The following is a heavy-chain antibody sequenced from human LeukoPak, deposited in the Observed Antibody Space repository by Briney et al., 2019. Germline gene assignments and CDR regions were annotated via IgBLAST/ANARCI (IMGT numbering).Heavy chain of an antibody. CDR2: ISYDGSNK. J-gene: IGHJ6*03. CDR3: AKEGAYSSSSDYYMDV. V-gene: IGHV3-30*18. CDR1: GFTFSSYG. Sequence: GESLRLSCAASGFTFSSYGMHWVRQAPGKGPEWVAVISYDGSNKYYADSVKGRFTISRDNSKNTLYLQMNSLRAEDTAVYYCAKEGAYSSSSDYYMDVWGKGTTVTVSS. D-gene: IGHD6-6*01.